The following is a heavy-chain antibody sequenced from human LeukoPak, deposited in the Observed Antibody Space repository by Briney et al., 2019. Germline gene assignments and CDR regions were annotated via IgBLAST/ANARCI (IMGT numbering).Heavy chain of an antibody. CDR2: IYYNGRT. Sequence: SETLSLTCTVSGDSINNNNYYWGWIRQPPGKGLEWIGNIYYNGRTYYSPSLKSRGTISVDTSNNQFSLKLSSVTAADTAVYYCARITDRTIFGEIMHGFDIWGQGTPVTVSS. D-gene: IGHD3-3*01. J-gene: IGHJ3*02. V-gene: IGHV4-39*01. CDR3: ARITDRTIFGEIMHGFDI. CDR1: GDSINNNNYY.